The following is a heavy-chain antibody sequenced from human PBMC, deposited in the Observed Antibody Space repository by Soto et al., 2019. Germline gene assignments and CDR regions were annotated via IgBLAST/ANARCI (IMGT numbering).Heavy chain of an antibody. CDR2: INHSGST. D-gene: IGHD5-18*01. CDR1: GGSFSGYY. CDR3: ARAGGYSYGYFDY. V-gene: IGHV4-34*01. Sequence: SETLSLTCAVYGGSFSGYYWSWIRQPPGKGLEWIGEINHSGSTNYNPSLKSRVTISVDTSKNQFSLKLSSVTAADTAVYYCARAGGYSYGYFDYWGQGTLVT. J-gene: IGHJ4*02.